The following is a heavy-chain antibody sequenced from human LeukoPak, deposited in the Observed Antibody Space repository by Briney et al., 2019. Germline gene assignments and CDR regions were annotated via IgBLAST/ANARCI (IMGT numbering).Heavy chain of an antibody. CDR3: ARDDSGSHHFDY. J-gene: IGHJ4*02. CDR2: IYHSGST. Sequence: PSETLSLTCTVSGYSISSGYYWGWIRQPPGKGLEWIGSIYHSGSTYYNPSLKSRVTISVDTSKNQFSLKLSSVTAADTAVYYCARDDSGSHHFDYWGQGTLVTVSS. CDR1: GYSISSGYY. D-gene: IGHD1-26*01. V-gene: IGHV4-38-2*02.